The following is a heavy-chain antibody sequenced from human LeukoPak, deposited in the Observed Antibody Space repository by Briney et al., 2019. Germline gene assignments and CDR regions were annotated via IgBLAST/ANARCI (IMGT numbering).Heavy chain of an antibody. CDR3: ARDPYYYGSGPPNWFDP. J-gene: IGHJ5*02. V-gene: IGHV3-21*01. CDR1: GFTFSSYS. D-gene: IGHD3-10*01. CDR2: ISSSSSYI. Sequence: GGSLRLSCAASGFTFSSYSMTWVRQAPGKGLEWVSSISSSSSYIYYADSVKGRFTISRDNAKNSLYLQMNSLRAEDTAVYYCARDPYYYGSGPPNWFDPWGQGTLVTVSS.